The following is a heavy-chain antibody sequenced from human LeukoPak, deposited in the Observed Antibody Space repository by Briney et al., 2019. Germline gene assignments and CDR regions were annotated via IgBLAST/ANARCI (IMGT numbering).Heavy chain of an antibody. D-gene: IGHD3-22*01. J-gene: IGHJ5*02. CDR2: ISAYNGNT. Sequence: ASVKVSCKASGYTFTSYGISWVRQAPGQGLEWMGWISAYNGNTNYAQKFQGRLTITTDESTSTAYMELSSLRSEDTAVYYCARARSPSSGYLLRDHNWFDPWGQGTLVTVSS. CDR1: GYTFTSYG. CDR3: ARARSPSSGYLLRDHNWFDP. V-gene: IGHV1-18*01.